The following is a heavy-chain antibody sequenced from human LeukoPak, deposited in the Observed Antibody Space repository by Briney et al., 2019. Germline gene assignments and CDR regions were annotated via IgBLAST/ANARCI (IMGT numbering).Heavy chain of an antibody. CDR1: GFTFSSYA. D-gene: IGHD6-19*01. J-gene: IGHJ5*02. V-gene: IGHV3-30-3*01. Sequence: EGSLRLSCAASGFTFSSYAMHWVRQAPGKGLEWVAVISYDGSNKYYADSVKGRFTISRDNSKNTLYLQMNSLRAEDTAVYYCARESPPVKYSSGWYVSWFDPWGQGTLVTVSS. CDR2: ISYDGSNK. CDR3: ARESPPVKYSSGWYVSWFDP.